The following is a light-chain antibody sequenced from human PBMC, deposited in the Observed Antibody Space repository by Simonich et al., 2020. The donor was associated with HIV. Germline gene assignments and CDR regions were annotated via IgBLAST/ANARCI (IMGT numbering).Light chain of an antibody. CDR1: SSNIGSNT. Sequence: QSVLTRPPSASGIPGQRVTISCSGSSSNIGSNTVNWYQQLPGTAPKLLIYRNNNRTSGVPAPFPKATADTSAFRAVRGLQSEDEADYYCAARDDSLNGWVFGGGTKLTVL. J-gene: IGLJ3*02. CDR3: AARDDSLNGWV. CDR2: RNN. V-gene: IGLV1-44*01.